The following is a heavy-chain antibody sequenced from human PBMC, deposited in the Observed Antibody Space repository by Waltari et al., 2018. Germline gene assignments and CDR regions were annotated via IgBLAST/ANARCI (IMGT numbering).Heavy chain of an antibody. CDR1: DGSISGNY. D-gene: IGHD3-9*01. CDR3: ARGPHYDILTGYSYYFDY. Sequence: QVQLHESGPGLVKPSETLSLTCTVSDGSISGNYWSWIRQPAGKGLEWIGRIHPRGSTKDNPSLKSRLTMSVDTSKNQLSLKLSSVTAADTAVYYCARGPHYDILTGYSYYFDYWGQGTRVTVSS. CDR2: IHPRGST. V-gene: IGHV4-4*07. J-gene: IGHJ4*02.